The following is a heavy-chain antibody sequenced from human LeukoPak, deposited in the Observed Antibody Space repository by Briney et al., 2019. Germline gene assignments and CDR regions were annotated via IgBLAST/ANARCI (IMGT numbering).Heavy chain of an antibody. Sequence: SETLSLTCTVSGGSISSYYWSWIRQPPGKGLEWIGYIYYSGSTNYNPSLRSRVTISIDTSKNQFSLKLTSVTAADTAVYYCARDRSAAPADYWGQGTLVTVSS. V-gene: IGHV4-59*01. J-gene: IGHJ4*02. D-gene: IGHD6-13*01. CDR1: GGSISSYY. CDR3: ARDRSAAPADY. CDR2: IYYSGST.